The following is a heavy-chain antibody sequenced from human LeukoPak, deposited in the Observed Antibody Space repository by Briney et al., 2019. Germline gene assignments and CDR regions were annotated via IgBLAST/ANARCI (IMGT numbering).Heavy chain of an antibody. CDR3: ARDSSHVLLWFGELDLGWFDP. CDR2: INPNSGGT. Sequence: ASVKVSCKASGYTFTGYYMHWVRQAPGQGLEWMGWINPNSGGTNYAQKFQGRVTMTRDTSISTAYMELSRLRSDDTAVYYCARDSSHVLLWFGELDLGWFDPWGQGTLVTVSS. J-gene: IGHJ5*02. D-gene: IGHD3-10*01. V-gene: IGHV1-2*02. CDR1: GYTFTGYY.